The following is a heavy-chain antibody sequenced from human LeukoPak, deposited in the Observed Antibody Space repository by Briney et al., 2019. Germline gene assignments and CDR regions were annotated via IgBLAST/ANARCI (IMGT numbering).Heavy chain of an antibody. D-gene: IGHD3-10*01. V-gene: IGHV3-48*02. CDR3: ARVIRRFGEFSSDY. J-gene: IGHJ4*02. Sequence: GGSPRLSCVVSGFTFSNYSMNWVRQAPGKGLEWVSYISSRSSSIYYLDSVKGRFTISRDNAKNSLYLQMNSLRDEDTAVYYCARVIRRFGEFSSDYWGQGTLVTVSS. CDR1: GFTFSNYS. CDR2: ISSRSSSI.